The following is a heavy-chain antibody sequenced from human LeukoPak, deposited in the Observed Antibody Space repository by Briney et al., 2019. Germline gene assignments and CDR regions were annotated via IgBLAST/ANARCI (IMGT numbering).Heavy chain of an antibody. CDR2: MSPNGDST. J-gene: IGHJ5*02. D-gene: IGHD6-19*01. CDR3: ARDNSDTVKGECSGACYWWFDP. CDR1: GYPFTKFY. Sequence: ASVKVSCKASGYPFTKFYMHWVRQAPGHGLEWMGLMSPNGDSTLYSQKFQGRFTMTRDTSTSTDYMGLSSLRSEDTAVYYCARDNSDTVKGECSGACYWWFDPWGQGTLVTVSS. V-gene: IGHV1-46*01.